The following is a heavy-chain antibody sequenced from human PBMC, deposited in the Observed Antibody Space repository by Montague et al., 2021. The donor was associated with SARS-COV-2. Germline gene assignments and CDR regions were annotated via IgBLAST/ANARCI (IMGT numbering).Heavy chain of an antibody. CDR3: ARDDFIVGNTKAYYYGMDV. CDR2: ISSSGSTI. V-gene: IGHV3-11*01. Sequence: SLRLSCAASGLTFSDYYMSWIRQAPGKGLEWVSHISSSGSTINYADSVKGRFTISRDNAKNSLYLQMNSLRAEDTALYYCARDDFIVGNTKAYYYGMDVWGQGTTVTVSS. D-gene: IGHD1-26*01. CDR1: GLTFSDYY. J-gene: IGHJ6*02.